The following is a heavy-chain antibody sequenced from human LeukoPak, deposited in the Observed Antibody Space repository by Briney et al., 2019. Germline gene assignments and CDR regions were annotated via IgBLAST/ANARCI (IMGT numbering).Heavy chain of an antibody. D-gene: IGHD4-17*01. J-gene: IGHJ4*02. CDR3: ARDSDYGDYVGDY. CDR2: ISSSSSYI. V-gene: IGHV3-21*01. CDR1: GFTFSSYS. Sequence: GGSLRLSCAASGFTFSSYSMNWVRQAPGKGLEWVSSISSSSSYIYYADSVKGRFTISRDNAKNSLYLQMNSLRARDTAVYYCARDSDYGDYVGDYWGQGTLVTVSS.